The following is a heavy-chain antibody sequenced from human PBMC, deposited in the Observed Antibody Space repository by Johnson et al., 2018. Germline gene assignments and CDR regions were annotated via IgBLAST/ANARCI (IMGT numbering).Heavy chain of an antibody. CDR1: GFTVSSNY. Sequence: VQLVQSGGGLVQPGGSLRLSCAASGFTVSSNYMSWVRQAPGTGLEWVSVLYSGGSTYYADSVKGLFTISRDNSKNKLYPQMNSLRAEDTAVYYCARGLTTVTNGDAFDIWGQGTMVTVSS. J-gene: IGHJ3*02. CDR3: ARGLTTVTNGDAFDI. CDR2: LYSGGST. V-gene: IGHV3-66*02. D-gene: IGHD4-17*01.